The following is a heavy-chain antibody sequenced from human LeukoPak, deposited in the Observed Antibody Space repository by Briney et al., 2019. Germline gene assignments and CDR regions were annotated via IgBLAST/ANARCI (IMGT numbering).Heavy chain of an antibody. Sequence: PGGSLRLSCAASGFTFSSYSMTWVRQAPGKGLEWVSSISSSSSYIYYADSVKGRFTISRDNAKNSLYLQMNSLRAEDTAVYYCARDSRHITMIVVGAFDIWGQGTMVTVSS. D-gene: IGHD3-22*01. CDR3: ARDSRHITMIVVGAFDI. CDR2: ISSSSSYI. CDR1: GFTFSSYS. V-gene: IGHV3-21*01. J-gene: IGHJ3*02.